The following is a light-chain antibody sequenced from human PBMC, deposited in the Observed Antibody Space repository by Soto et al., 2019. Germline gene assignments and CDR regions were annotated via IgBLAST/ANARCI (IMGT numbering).Light chain of an antibody. J-gene: IGLJ2*01. CDR2: DVS. CDR3: SSYTSSIL. Sequence: QSVLTQPASVSGSPGQSITISCTGTSSDVGGYNYVSWYQQHPGKALKLMIYDVSNRPSGVSNRFSGSKSGNTASLTISGLQAEDEADYYCSSYTSSILFGGGTKLTVL. CDR1: SSDVGGYNY. V-gene: IGLV2-14*01.